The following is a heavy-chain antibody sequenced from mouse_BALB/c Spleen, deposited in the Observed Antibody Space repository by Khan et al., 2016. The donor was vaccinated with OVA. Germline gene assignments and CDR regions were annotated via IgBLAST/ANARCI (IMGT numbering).Heavy chain of an antibody. CDR1: GFTFSSYS. J-gene: IGHJ3*01. CDR2: ISSGGDYT. Sequence: EVELVESGGDLVKPGGSLKLSCAASGFTFSSYSMSWVRQTPDKRLEWVATISSGGDYTYYPDSVKGRFTISRDNAKNTLYLQMSSLKSEDTAMCYGASHLTGAFAYWGQGTLVTVSA. V-gene: IGHV5-6*01. CDR3: ASHLTGAFAY. D-gene: IGHD4-1*01.